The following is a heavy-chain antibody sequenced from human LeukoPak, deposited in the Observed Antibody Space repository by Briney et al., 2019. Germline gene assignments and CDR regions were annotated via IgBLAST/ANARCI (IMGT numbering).Heavy chain of an antibody. CDR2: IYYSGST. J-gene: IGHJ5*02. CDR3: ARSNYYGSGLDP. Sequence: SETLSPTCTVSGGSLSSYYWSWIRQSPGKGLEWIGYIYYSGSTDCNPSLKSRVTISIDTSKNQFSLKLRSVTAADTAVYYCARSNYYGSGLDPWGQGTLVTVSS. V-gene: IGHV4-59*01. D-gene: IGHD3-10*01. CDR1: GGSLSSYY.